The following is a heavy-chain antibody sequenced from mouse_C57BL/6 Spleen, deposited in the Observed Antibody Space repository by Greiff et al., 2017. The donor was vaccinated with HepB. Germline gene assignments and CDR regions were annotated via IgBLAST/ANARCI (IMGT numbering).Heavy chain of an antibody. J-gene: IGHJ4*01. CDR2: INPNYGTT. V-gene: IGHV1-39*01. CDR1: GYSFTDYN. Sequence: EVKLMESGPELVKPGASVKISCKASGYSFTDYNMNWVKQSNGKSLEWIGVINPNYGTTSYNQKFKGKATLTVDQSSSTAYMQLNSLTSEDSAVYYCARKAYDYDRGYAMDYWGQGTSVTVSS. D-gene: IGHD2-4*01. CDR3: ARKAYDYDRGYAMDY.